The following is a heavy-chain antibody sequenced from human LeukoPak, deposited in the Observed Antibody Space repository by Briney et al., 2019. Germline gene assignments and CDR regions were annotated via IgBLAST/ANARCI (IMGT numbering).Heavy chain of an antibody. Sequence: GGSLRLSCAASGFTFSSYAMHWVRQAPGKGLEWVAVISYDGSNKYYADSAKGRFTISRDNSKNTLYLQLNSLRVEDTAVYYCARASCPGNDWRGCFDHWGQGTLVTVSS. CDR2: ISYDGSNK. CDR3: ARASCPGNDWRGCFDH. D-gene: IGHD3-9*01. J-gene: IGHJ4*02. CDR1: GFTFSSYA. V-gene: IGHV3-30-3*01.